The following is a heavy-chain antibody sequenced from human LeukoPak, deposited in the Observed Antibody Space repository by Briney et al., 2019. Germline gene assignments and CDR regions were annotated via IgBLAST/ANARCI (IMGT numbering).Heavy chain of an antibody. D-gene: IGHD5-24*01. V-gene: IGHV4-30-4*01. CDR1: GGSISSGDYY. J-gene: IGHJ4*02. Sequence: PSQTLSLTCTVSGGSISSGDYYWGWIRQPPGQDLVWIVYIYYSGSTYYNPSLKSRGTISVDTYKNQFSLKLSSVTAADTAVYYCARVEMATILFDYWGQGTLVTVSS. CDR3: ARVEMATILFDY. CDR2: IYYSGST.